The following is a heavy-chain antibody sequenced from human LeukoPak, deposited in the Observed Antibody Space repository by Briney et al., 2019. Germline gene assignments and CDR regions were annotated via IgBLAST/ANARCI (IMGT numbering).Heavy chain of an antibody. CDR3: ARARYGSGGYFFDF. CDR2: IKQDGCDI. Sequence: PGCSLRLSCAAAGFNFNSYWMSWVRQAAEKVLECVAIIKQDGCDIYFVDSVKGRFTISRDNAKNSLYLQMNSLRGEDTAVYYCARARYGSGGYFFDFWGQGTLVTVSS. V-gene: IGHV3-7*04. D-gene: IGHD3-10*01. CDR1: GFNFNSYW. J-gene: IGHJ4*02.